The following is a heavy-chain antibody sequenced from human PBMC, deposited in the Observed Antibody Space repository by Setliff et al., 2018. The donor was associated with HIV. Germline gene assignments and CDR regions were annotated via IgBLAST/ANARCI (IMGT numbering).Heavy chain of an antibody. CDR2: IFYSGST. V-gene: IGHV4-59*12. Sequence: SETLSLTCTVSGGSISTYYWSWIRQPPGKGLEWIGYIFYSGSTNYNPSLKSRVTISVDTSKNQFSLKLSSVTAAATAVYYCARGRITMVRGVIMRGYYYYY. J-gene: IGHJ6*01. CDR3: ARGRITMVRGVIMRGYYYYY. D-gene: IGHD3-10*01. CDR1: GGSISTYY.